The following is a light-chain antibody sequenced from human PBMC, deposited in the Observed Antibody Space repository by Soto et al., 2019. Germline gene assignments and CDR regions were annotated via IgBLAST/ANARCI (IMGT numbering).Light chain of an antibody. CDR2: GAS. J-gene: IGKJ2*01. CDR3: QQYNDWPPYT. CDR1: QSVSGN. Sequence: ETVMTQSPATLPVSPGERATLSCRASQSVSGNLAWYQQKPGQAPRLLMYGASTRATGIPARFSGSGSGTEFTLTISSLQSEDFAIYYCQQYNDWPPYTFGQGTKVDIK. V-gene: IGKV3-15*01.